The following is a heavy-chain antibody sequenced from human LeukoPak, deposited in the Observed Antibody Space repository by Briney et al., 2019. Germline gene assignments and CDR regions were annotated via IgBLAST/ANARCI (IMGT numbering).Heavy chain of an antibody. D-gene: IGHD2-8*01. CDR2: INPSGGST. CDR1: GYTFTSYY. J-gene: IGHJ3*02. CDR3: ARVRGNADAFDI. Sequence: GASVKVSCKASGYTFTSYYMHWVRQAPGQGLEWMGIINPSGGSTSYAQKFQGRVTMTRDTSTSTVYMELSSLRSDDTAVYYCARVRGNADAFDIWGQGTMVTVSS. V-gene: IGHV1-46*01.